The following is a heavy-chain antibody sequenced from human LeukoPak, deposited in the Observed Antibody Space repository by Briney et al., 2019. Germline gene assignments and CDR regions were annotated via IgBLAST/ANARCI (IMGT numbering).Heavy chain of an antibody. Sequence: PSETLSLTCTVSGGSISSYYWSWIRQPPGKGLEWIGYISKSGSTNYNPSLKSRVTISLDTSKNQFSLKLSSVTAADTAMYYCARVTVTTPEYYFDYWAREPWSPSPQ. D-gene: IGHD4-17*01. J-gene: IGHJ4*02. CDR3: ARVTVTTPEYYFDY. CDR1: GGSISSYY. CDR2: ISKSGST. V-gene: IGHV4-59*01.